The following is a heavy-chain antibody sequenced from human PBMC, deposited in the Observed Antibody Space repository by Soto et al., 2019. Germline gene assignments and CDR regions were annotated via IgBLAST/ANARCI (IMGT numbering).Heavy chain of an antibody. J-gene: IGHJ1*01. D-gene: IGHD3-3*01. V-gene: IGHV4-39*07. CDR2: IYDSGST. Sequence: PSQTLSLTCSVSGGTIRTRTHYRSCIRQPPGKGLEWIGCIYDSGSTYYNPSLKSRVTISVDTSMNQFSLKLNSVTAADTAVYYCTRPKYYEGYFQHWGQGTLVTVSS. CDR3: TRPKYYEGYFQH. CDR1: GGTIRTRTHY.